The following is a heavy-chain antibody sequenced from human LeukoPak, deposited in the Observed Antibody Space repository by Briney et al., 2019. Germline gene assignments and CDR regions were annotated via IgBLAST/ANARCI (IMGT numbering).Heavy chain of an antibody. CDR1: GGSFSGYY. V-gene: IGHV4-34*01. J-gene: IGHJ5*02. D-gene: IGHD6-13*01. Sequence: SETLSLTCAVYGGSFSGYYWSWIRQPPGKGLEWIGEINHSGSTNYNPSLKSRVTITVDTSKNQFSLKLSSVNAADTAVYYCARKAAGRRGFDPWGQGTLVTVSS. CDR3: ARKAAGRRGFDP. CDR2: INHSGST.